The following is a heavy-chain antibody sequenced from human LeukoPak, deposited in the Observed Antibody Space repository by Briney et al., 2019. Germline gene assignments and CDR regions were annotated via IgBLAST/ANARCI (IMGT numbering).Heavy chain of an antibody. CDR3: ANAGDFWSGYYTAPDY. D-gene: IGHD3-3*01. CDR1: GFTFSSYA. J-gene: IGHJ4*02. Sequence: GGSLSLSCAASGFTFSSYAMSWVRQAPGKGLEWVSAISGSGGSTYYADSVKGRFTISRDNSKNTLYLQMNSLRAEDTAVYYCANAGDFWSGYYTAPDYWGQGTLVTVSS. V-gene: IGHV3-23*01. CDR2: ISGSGGST.